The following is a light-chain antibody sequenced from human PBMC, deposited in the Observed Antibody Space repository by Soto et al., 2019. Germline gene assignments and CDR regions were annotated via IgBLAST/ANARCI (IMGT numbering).Light chain of an antibody. CDR3: QQSYNTPLT. J-gene: IGKJ5*01. CDR1: QGISSW. V-gene: IGKV1-12*01. Sequence: DIQMTQSPSSVSASVGDRVTITCRASQGISSWLAWYQQKPGKAPNLLIYAATGLQSGVPSRFSGSGSGTDFTLTISSLQPEDFATYFCQQSYNTPLTFGQGTRLEIK. CDR2: AAT.